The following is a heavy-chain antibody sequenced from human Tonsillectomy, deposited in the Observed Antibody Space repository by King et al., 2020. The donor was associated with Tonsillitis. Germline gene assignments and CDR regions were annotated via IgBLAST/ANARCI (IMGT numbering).Heavy chain of an antibody. V-gene: IGHV1-46*01. D-gene: IGHD2/OR15-2a*01. CDR1: GYSFTNYY. CDR3: AREGGSFRHFEL. J-gene: IGHJ2*01. Sequence: VQLVESGAEVKEPGASLKVSCKASGYSFTNYYMHWVRQAPGQRLEWMGLINPSGTGTGYAQNFQGRITMTRDMSTGTDYMELSSLRSDDTAVYYCAREGGSFRHFELWGRGTLVTVSS. CDR2: INPSGTGT.